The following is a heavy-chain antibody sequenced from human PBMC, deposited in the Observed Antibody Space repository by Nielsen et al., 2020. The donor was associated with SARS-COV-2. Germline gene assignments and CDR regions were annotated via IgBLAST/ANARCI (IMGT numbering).Heavy chain of an antibody. Sequence: SETLSLTCAVYGGSFSGYYWSWIRQPPGKGLEWIGEINHSGSTNYNPSLKSRVTISVDTSKNQFSLKLSSVTAADTAVYYCARLKEDYVWGSSLPSDAFDIWGQGTVVTVSS. CDR3: ARLKEDYVWGSSLPSDAFDI. CDR1: GGSFSGYY. J-gene: IGHJ3*02. V-gene: IGHV4-34*01. D-gene: IGHD3-16*01. CDR2: INHSGST.